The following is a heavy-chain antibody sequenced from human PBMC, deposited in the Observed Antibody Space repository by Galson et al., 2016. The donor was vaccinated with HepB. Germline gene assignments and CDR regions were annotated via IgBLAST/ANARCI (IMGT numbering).Heavy chain of an antibody. D-gene: IGHD5-12*01. CDR3: ARGMSKTWLFDS. J-gene: IGHJ4*02. CDR2: VFFSDIT. CDR1: DYSIGTYY. Sequence: SETLTLTCTVSDYSIGTYYWNWIRQSPGKDLAWIGSVFFSDITAYNPSLNSRLTLSLDTSKNQTSLELRSVTTADTATYYCARGMSKTWLFDSWGRGTLVTVSS. V-gene: IGHV4-59*12.